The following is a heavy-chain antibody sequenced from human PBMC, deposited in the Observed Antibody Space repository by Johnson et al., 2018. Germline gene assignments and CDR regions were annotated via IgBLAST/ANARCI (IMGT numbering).Heavy chain of an antibody. J-gene: IGHJ5*02. CDR1: GGTFSIHA. CDR3: ARDQQSLAEVAWFDT. V-gene: IGHV1-69*06. CDR2: IIPILETA. Sequence: VQLLETGAEVKKPGSSVKVSCKASGGTFSIHAISWVRQAPGLGLEWMGGIIPILETAKYAPQFQGRVTITADKSTTTAYMELSSLRSEDPAVYFCARDQQSLAEVAWFDTWGQGTLVTVSS. D-gene: IGHD2-15*01.